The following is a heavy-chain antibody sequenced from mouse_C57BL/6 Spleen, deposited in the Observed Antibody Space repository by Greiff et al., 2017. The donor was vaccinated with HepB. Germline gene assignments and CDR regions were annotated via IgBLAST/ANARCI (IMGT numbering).Heavy chain of an antibody. Sequence: EVKLVESGGGLVKPGGSLKLSCAASGFTFSSYAMSWVRQTPEKRLEWVATISDGGSYTYYPDNVKGRFTISRDNAKNNLYLQMSHLKSEDTAMYYCGPDYYGSSLFAYWGQGTLVTVSA. D-gene: IGHD1-1*01. CDR3: GPDYYGSSLFAY. J-gene: IGHJ3*01. CDR1: GFTFSSYA. V-gene: IGHV5-4*03. CDR2: ISDGGSYT.